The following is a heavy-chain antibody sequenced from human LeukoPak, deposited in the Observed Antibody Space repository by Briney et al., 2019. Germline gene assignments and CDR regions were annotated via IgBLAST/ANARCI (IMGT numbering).Heavy chain of an antibody. J-gene: IGHJ4*02. CDR2: INSDGRVT. D-gene: IGHD3-22*01. Sequence: PGGSLRLPCAASGFTVSRHWMHWVRPAPGKGLVWISRINSDGRVTDHAHFVKGRFTISRDNAKRTVYLQINSLRDEDTVVYYCARGRYADSSEDYWGQGALVTVSS. V-gene: IGHV3-74*01. CDR3: ARGRYADSSEDY. CDR1: GFTVSRHW.